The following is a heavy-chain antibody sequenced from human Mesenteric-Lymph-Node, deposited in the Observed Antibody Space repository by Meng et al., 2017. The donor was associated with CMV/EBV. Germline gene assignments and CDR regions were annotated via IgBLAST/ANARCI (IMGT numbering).Heavy chain of an antibody. CDR3: ARERYRLVRGLMEYYYYGMDV. J-gene: IGHJ6*02. D-gene: IGHD3-10*01. Sequence: GESLKISCAASAFTFSGYAMYWVRQAPGKGLDWVAVISYDGSNKYYADSVKGRITISRDNSKNTLYLEMNSLRAEDTAVYYCARERYRLVRGLMEYYYYGMDVWGQGTTVTVSS. CDR2: ISYDGSNK. CDR1: AFTFSGYA. V-gene: IGHV3-30*04.